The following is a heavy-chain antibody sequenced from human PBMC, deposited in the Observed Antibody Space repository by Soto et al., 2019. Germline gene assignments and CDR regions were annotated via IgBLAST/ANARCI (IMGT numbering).Heavy chain of an antibody. V-gene: IGHV3-23*01. CDR2: ISGSGGST. J-gene: IGHJ5*02. CDR3: AGTYYDILTGYYPSNWFDP. CDR1: GFTFSSYA. D-gene: IGHD3-9*01. Sequence: PGGSLRLSCAASGFTFSSYAMSWVRQAPGKGLEWVSAISGSGGSTYYADSVEGRFTISRDNSKNTLYLQMNSLRAEDTAVYYCAGTYYDILTGYYPSNWFDPWGQGTLVTVSS.